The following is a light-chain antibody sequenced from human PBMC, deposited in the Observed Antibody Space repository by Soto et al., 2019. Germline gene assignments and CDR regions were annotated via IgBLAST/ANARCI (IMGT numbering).Light chain of an antibody. Sequence: EIVMTQSPATLSVSPGERATLSCRASQNVNNNLAWYQEKPGQATRLLISGASTRATGIPARFSGSGSGTEFTLTISSLQSEDFAVYYCQQYNNWPRTFGQGTKLEIK. V-gene: IGKV3-15*01. J-gene: IGKJ2*01. CDR1: QNVNNN. CDR3: QQYNNWPRT. CDR2: GAS.